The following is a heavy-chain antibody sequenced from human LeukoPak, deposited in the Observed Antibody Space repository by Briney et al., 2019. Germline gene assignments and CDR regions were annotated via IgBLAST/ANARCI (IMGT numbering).Heavy chain of an antibody. CDR2: INAGNGNT. J-gene: IGHJ4*02. Sequence: ASVTVSCKASGYSFTSYAINWVRQAPGQRLEWMGWINAGNGNTKYSQEFQGRVTITRDTSANTAYMELSSLRSEDVAVYYCARGRWTAHIVGYYFDYWGQGTLVTVSS. D-gene: IGHD2-21*01. V-gene: IGHV1-3*03. CDR3: ARGRWTAHIVGYYFDY. CDR1: GYSFTSYA.